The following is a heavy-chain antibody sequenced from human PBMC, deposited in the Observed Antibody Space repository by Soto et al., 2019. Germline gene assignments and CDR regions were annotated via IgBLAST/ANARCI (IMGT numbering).Heavy chain of an antibody. V-gene: IGHV1-69*08. CDR3: ARDKGGDYGDGAGYFDV. Sequence: QVQLVQSGAEVKKPGSSVKVSCKASGGTFSSYTISWVRQAPGQGLEWMGRIIPILGIANYAQKFQGRVTITADKSTSTAYRELSSLRSEDTAVYYWARDKGGDYGDGAGYFDVWGRGTLVTVSS. J-gene: IGHJ2*01. D-gene: IGHD4-17*01. CDR2: IIPILGIA. CDR1: GGTFSSYT.